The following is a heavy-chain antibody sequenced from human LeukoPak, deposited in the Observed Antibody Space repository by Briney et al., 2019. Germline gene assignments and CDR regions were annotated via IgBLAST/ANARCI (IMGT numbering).Heavy chain of an antibody. V-gene: IGHV4-34*01. CDR2: INHSGST. CDR1: GGSFSGYY. CDR3: ARNTYSGYDYLDY. Sequence: PSETLSLTCAVYGGSFSGYYWSWIRQPPGKGLEWIGEINHSGSTNYNPSLKSRVTISVDTSNNQFSLKLSSVTAADTAVYYCARNTYSGYDYLDYWGQGTLVTVSS. J-gene: IGHJ4*02. D-gene: IGHD5-12*01.